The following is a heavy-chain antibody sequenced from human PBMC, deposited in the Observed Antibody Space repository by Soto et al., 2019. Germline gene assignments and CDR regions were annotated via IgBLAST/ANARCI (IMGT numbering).Heavy chain of an antibody. CDR2: DYYRGRS. Sequence: SETLSLTCTVSGGSVTNSSYYWGWLRQSPGKGLEWIGSDYYRGRSYSKSSVKSRVTISVDTSKNRFSLSLNSVTASDTAVYFCVSQRTTVPTQAYFDYWGPGALVTVSA. CDR1: GGSVTNSSYY. CDR3: VSQRTTVPTQAYFDY. D-gene: IGHD4-17*01. V-gene: IGHV4-39*01. J-gene: IGHJ4*02.